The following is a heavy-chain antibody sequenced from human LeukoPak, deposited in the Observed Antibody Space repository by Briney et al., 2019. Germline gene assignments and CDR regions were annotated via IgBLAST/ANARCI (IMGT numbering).Heavy chain of an antibody. V-gene: IGHV1-18*01. CDR3: ARAGAVLLWFGESYSYYYYYMDV. CDR2: ISAYNGNT. Sequence: ASVKVSCKASGYTFTGYYIHWVRQAPGQGLEWMGWISAYNGNTNYAQKLQGRVTMTTDTSTSTAYVELRSLRSDDTAVYYCARAGAVLLWFGESYSYYYYYMDVWGKGTTVTVSS. CDR1: GYTFTGYY. J-gene: IGHJ6*03. D-gene: IGHD3-10*01.